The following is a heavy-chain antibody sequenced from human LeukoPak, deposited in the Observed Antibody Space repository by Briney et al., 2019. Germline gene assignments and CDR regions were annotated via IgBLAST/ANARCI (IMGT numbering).Heavy chain of an antibody. V-gene: IGHV3-74*01. D-gene: IGHD6-13*01. CDR3: ARVAYSSSWYIDY. CDR1: GFTFSSYW. Sequence: PGRSLRLSCAASGFTFSSYWMHWVRQAPGKGLVWVSRINNDGGSTSYADSVKGRFTISRDNAKNTLYLQMNSLRAEDTAVYYCARVAYSSSWYIDYWGQGTLVTVSS. J-gene: IGHJ4*02. CDR2: INNDGGST.